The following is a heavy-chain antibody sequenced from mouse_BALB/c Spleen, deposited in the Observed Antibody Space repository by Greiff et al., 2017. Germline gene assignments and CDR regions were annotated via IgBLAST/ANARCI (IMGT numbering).Heavy chain of an antibody. J-gene: IGHJ1*01. CDR3: ARFYYDYNWYFDV. CDR1: GYSITSDYA. Sequence: DVQLQESGPGLVKPSQSLSLTCTVTGYSITSDYAWNWIRQFPGNKLEWMGYISYSGSTSYNPSLKSRISITRDTSKNQFFLQLNSVTTEDTATYYCARFYYDYNWYFDVWGAGTTVTVSS. V-gene: IGHV3-2*02. CDR2: ISYSGST. D-gene: IGHD2-4*01.